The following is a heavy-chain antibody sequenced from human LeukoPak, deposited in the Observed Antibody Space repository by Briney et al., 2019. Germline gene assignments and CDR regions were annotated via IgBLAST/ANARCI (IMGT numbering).Heavy chain of an antibody. J-gene: IGHJ5*02. D-gene: IGHD6-13*01. CDR1: GYTFTSYY. CDR3: ASRYSSSWYEKGAFDP. CDR2: INPSGGST. V-gene: IGHV1-46*01. Sequence: ASVKVSCKASGYTFTSYYMHWVRQAPGQGLEWMGIINPSGGSTSYAQKFQGRVTMTRDTSTSTAYMELSSLRSEDTAVYYCASRYSSSWYEKGAFDPWGQGTLVTVSS.